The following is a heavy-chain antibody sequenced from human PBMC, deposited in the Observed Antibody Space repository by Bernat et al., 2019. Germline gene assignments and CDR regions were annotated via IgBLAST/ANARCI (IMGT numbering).Heavy chain of an antibody. CDR1: GFTFSDYA. J-gene: IGHJ4*02. Sequence: EVQLVESGGGLVQPGGSLRLSCAASGFTFSDYAMQWVRQAPGKGLQYVSAISTNGDSTYYANSVKGRFTVSRDNSRNTLYLQMGSLRTDDMAVYYCARVIRYNSWYYFVYWGQGTLVTVSS. CDR3: ARVIRYNSWYYFVY. D-gene: IGHD6-13*01. CDR2: ISTNGDST. V-gene: IGHV3-64*01.